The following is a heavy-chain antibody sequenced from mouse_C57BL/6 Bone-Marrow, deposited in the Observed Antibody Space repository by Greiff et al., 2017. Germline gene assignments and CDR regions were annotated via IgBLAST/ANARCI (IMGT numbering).Heavy chain of an antibody. CDR2: INPNNGGT. CDR1: GYTFTDYY. Sequence: VQLQQSGPELVKPGASVKISCKASGYTFTDYYMNWVKQSHGKSLEWIGDINPNNGGTSYNQKFKGKATLTVDKSSSTAYMELRSLTSEDSAVYYCARGYLLIRYWGQGTTLTVSS. D-gene: IGHD1-1*01. V-gene: IGHV1-26*01. CDR3: ARGYLLIRY. J-gene: IGHJ2*01.